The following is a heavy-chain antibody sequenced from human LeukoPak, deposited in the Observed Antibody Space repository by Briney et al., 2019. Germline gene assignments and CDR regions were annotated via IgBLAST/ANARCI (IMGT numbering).Heavy chain of an antibody. J-gene: IGHJ3*02. CDR3: AREWQQGDAFDI. V-gene: IGHV3-74*01. CDR2: INSDGSST. CDR1: GFTFSSYW. D-gene: IGHD6-13*01. Sequence: GGSLRLSCAASGFTFSSYWMHWVRQAPGKGLVWVSRINSDGSSTSYADSVKGRFTISRDNAKNTLYLQMNSLRAEDTAVYYCAREWQQGDAFDIWGQGTMVTVSS.